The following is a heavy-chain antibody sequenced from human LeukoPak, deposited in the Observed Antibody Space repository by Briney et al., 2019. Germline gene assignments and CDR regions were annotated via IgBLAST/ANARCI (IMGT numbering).Heavy chain of an antibody. J-gene: IGHJ4*02. Sequence: GGSLRLSCAASGFTFSSYAMSWVRQAPGRGLEWVSAISGSGGSTYYADSVKGRFTISRDNSKNTLYLQMNSLRAEDTAVYFCVSLGYSSSSVRYWGQGTLVTVSS. D-gene: IGHD6-6*01. CDR1: GFTFSSYA. CDR2: ISGSGGST. CDR3: VSLGYSSSSVRY. V-gene: IGHV3-23*01.